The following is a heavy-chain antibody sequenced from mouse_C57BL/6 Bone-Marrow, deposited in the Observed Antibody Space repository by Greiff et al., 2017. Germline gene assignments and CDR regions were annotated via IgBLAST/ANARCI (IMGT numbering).Heavy chain of an antibody. CDR1: GFTFSDYG. V-gene: IGHV5-17*01. CDR2: ISSGSSTI. J-gene: IGHJ3*01. Sequence: EVKLMESGGGLVKPGGSLTLSCAASGFTFSDYGMHWVRQAPEKGLEWVAYISSGSSTIYYADTVKGRFTISRDNAKNTLFLQMTSLRSEDTAMYYCARRLFAYWGQGTLVTVSA. CDR3: ARRLFAY.